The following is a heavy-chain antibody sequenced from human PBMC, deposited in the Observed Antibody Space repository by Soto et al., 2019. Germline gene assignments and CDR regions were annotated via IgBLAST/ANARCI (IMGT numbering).Heavy chain of an antibody. Sequence: GSGPTLVNPTQTLTLTCSFSGFSLSTSGVGVGWIRQSPGKALEWLALIYWSGDEHYRPSLKSRLSIIKDTSKNHVVLIMTDMDPVDTATHYCARGLATLPVFAFDIWGQGTMVTVSS. V-gene: IGHV2-5*01. J-gene: IGHJ3*02. CDR3: ARGLATLPVFAFDI. CDR1: GFSLSTSGVG. D-gene: IGHD6-6*01. CDR2: IYWSGDE.